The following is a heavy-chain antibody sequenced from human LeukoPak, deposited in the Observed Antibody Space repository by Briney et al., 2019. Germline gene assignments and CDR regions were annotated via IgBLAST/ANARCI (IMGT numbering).Heavy chain of an antibody. Sequence: PSETLSLTCTVSGGSISSYYWSWIRQPAGKGLEWIGRIYTSGSTNYNPSLKSRVTISVDKSKNQFSLKLSSVTAADTAVYYCATGGYSAWCDYWGHGTQVIVSS. CDR3: ATGGYSAWCDY. D-gene: IGHD6-19*01. CDR2: IYTSGST. J-gene: IGHJ4*01. V-gene: IGHV4-4*07. CDR1: GGSISSYY.